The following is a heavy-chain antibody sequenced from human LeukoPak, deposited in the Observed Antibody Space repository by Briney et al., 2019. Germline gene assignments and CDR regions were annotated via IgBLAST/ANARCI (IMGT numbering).Heavy chain of an antibody. D-gene: IGHD5-12*01. CDR2: IEDDGDQK. CDR1: GFTFGNYW. J-gene: IGHJ4*02. Sequence: GGSLRVSCVASGFTFGNYWMSWVRQAPGKGLEFVGNIEDDGDQKNYVDPVKGRFTISRDNVKNSLYLQMNSLRVEDTAVYYCARDIIRGQSDFDYWGQGVLVTVSS. CDR3: ARDIIRGQSDFDY. V-gene: IGHV3-7*01.